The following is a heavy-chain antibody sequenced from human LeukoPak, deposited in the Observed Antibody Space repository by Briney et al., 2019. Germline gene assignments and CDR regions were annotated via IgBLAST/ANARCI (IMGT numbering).Heavy chain of an antibody. V-gene: IGHV4-59*08. J-gene: IGHJ4*01. CDR1: GASLNNNF. Sequence: SATLSLTSTVSGASLNNNFWTWIPQPPGKGLEWIGYIYSSGRATYNPSLTSRGHISGDTSNTQISLTLNPVTAADTAVYFCSRHRDCYDTWGHGTLVIVSS. CDR2: IYSSGRA. D-gene: IGHD3-22*01. CDR3: SRHRDCYDT.